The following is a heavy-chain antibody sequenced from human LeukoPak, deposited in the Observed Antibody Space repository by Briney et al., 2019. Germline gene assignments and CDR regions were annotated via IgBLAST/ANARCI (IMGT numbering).Heavy chain of an antibody. CDR1: GFTFSSYA. Sequence: GGSLRLSCAASGFTFSSYAMSWVRQAPGKGLEWVSAISGSGGSTYSADSVKGRFTISRDNSKNTLYLQMNSLRAEDTAVYYCAKDLREGYYDSSGYGYFDYWGQGTLVTVSS. V-gene: IGHV3-23*01. CDR3: AKDLREGYYDSSGYGYFDY. J-gene: IGHJ4*02. D-gene: IGHD3-22*01. CDR2: ISGSGGST.